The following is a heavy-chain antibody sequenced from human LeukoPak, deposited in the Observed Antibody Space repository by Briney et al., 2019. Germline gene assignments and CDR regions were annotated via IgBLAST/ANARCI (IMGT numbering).Heavy chain of an antibody. Sequence: GGSLRLSCAVSGITLSNYGMAWVRQAPGKGLEWLASLSASGGGTSYADSVRGRFTISRDNAKNTLYLQMNSLRAEDTAVYFCAKRGVVIRVILVGFHKEAYYFDSWGQGVLVTVSS. D-gene: IGHD3-10*01. CDR3: AKRGVVIRVILVGFHKEAYYFDS. J-gene: IGHJ4*02. V-gene: IGHV3-23*01. CDR2: LSASGGGT. CDR1: GITLSNYG.